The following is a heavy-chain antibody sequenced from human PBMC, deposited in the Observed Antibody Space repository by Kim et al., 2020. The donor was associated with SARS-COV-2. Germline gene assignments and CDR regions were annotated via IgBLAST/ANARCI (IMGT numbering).Heavy chain of an antibody. J-gene: IGHJ5*02. Sequence: SETLSLTCTVSGGFISNSSHYWSWIRQPPGKGLEWIGNIFYTGSTYYNPSLKSRVTISVDTSKNQFSLKLRSVTAADTAVYYCARDPRADWFDPWGQGTL. CDR1: GGFISNSSHY. D-gene: IGHD3-10*01. CDR3: ARDPRADWFDP. CDR2: IFYTGST. V-gene: IGHV4-39*07.